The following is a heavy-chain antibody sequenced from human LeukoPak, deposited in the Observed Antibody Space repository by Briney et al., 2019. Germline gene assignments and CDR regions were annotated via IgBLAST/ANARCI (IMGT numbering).Heavy chain of an antibody. V-gene: IGHV3-49*03. CDR1: GFTFGDYA. Sequence: GGSLRLSCAASGFTFGDYAMSWFRQAPGKGLEWVGFIRSKAYGGTTEYAASVKGRFTISRDDSKSIAYLQMNSLKTEDTAVYYCTRDRDYYDSSGYYGRHYYYMDVWGKGTTVTVTS. CDR3: TRDRDYYDSSGYYGRHYYYMDV. J-gene: IGHJ6*03. CDR2: IRSKAYGGTT. D-gene: IGHD3-22*01.